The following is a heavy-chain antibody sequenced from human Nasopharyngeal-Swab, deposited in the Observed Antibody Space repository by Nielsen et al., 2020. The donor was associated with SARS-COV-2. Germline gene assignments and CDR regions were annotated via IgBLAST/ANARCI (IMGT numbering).Heavy chain of an antibody. CDR1: GFTFDDYA. Sequence: GGSLRLSCAASGFTFDDYAMHWVRQAPGKGLEWVPGISWNSGSIGYADSVKGRFTISRDNAKNSLYLQMNSLRAEDTALYYCAKQPAADYGMDVWGQGTTVTVSS. V-gene: IGHV3-9*01. J-gene: IGHJ6*02. CDR2: ISWNSGSI. D-gene: IGHD2-2*01. CDR3: AKQPAADYGMDV.